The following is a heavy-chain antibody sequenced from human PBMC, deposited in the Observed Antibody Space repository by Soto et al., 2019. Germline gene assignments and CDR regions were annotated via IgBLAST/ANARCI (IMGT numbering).Heavy chain of an antibody. CDR2: ISAYKGNT. Sequence: QVQLVQSGAEVKKPGASVKVSCKASGYTFTSYGISWVRQAPGQGLEWMRWISAYKGNTKYEQKLQGRVTMTTDTSTSTAYMELRSLRSDDTAVYYGARDAAVGLFDYWGQGTLVTVSS. D-gene: IGHD1-26*01. CDR3: ARDAAVGLFDY. CDR1: GYTFTSYG. V-gene: IGHV1-18*01. J-gene: IGHJ4*02.